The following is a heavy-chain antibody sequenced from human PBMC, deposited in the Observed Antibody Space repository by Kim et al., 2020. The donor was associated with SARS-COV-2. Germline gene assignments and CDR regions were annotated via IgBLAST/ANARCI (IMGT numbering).Heavy chain of an antibody. CDR2: ISYDGSNK. V-gene: IGHV3-30*18. D-gene: IGHD2-21*02. J-gene: IGHJ6*02. CDR1: GFTFSSYG. Sequence: GGSLRLSCAASGFTFSSYGMHWVRQAPGKGLEWVAVISYDGSNKYYADSVKGRFTISRDNSKNTLYLQMNSLRAEDTAVYYCAKDHLRWGPYYYYGMDVWGQGTPVTVSS. CDR3: AKDHLRWGPYYYYGMDV.